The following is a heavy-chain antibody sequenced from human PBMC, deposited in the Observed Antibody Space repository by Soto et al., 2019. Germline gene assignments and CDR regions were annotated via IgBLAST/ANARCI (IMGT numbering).Heavy chain of an antibody. Sequence: GGSLRLSCAASGFTFSSYAMSWVRQAPGKGLEWVSAISGSGGSTYYADSVKGRFTISRDNSKNTLYLQMNSLRAEDTAVYYCAKARGGITMVRQRIFDYWGQGTLVTVPQ. V-gene: IGHV3-23*01. CDR1: GFTFSSYA. D-gene: IGHD3-10*01. J-gene: IGHJ4*02. CDR2: ISGSGGST. CDR3: AKARGGITMVRQRIFDY.